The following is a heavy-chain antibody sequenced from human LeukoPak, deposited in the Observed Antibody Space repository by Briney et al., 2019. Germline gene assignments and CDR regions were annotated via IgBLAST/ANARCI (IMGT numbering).Heavy chain of an antibody. CDR1: GFTFSDYY. CDR2: ISSSGSTI. V-gene: IGHV3-11*01. D-gene: IGHD3-10*01. CDR3: ASSSLYYYTFDY. Sequence: PGGSLRLSCAASGFTFSDYYMSWLRQAPRKGLEWVSYISSSGSTIYYAASVKGRFTISSDNAKNPLYLQMNSLRAEDTAVYYCASSSLYYYTFDYWGQGTLVTVSS. J-gene: IGHJ4*02.